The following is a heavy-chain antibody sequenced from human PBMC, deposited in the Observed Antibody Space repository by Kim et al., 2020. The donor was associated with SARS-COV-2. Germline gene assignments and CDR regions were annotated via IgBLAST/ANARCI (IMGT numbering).Heavy chain of an antibody. CDR2: ISSSSSYI. J-gene: IGHJ5*02. V-gene: IGHV3-21*01. CDR3: ARGGYRGIAARRWLNWFDP. Sequence: GGSLRLSCAASGFTFSSYSMNWVRQAPGKGLEWVSSISSSSSYIYYADSVKGRFTISRDNAKNSLYLQMNSLRAEDTAVYYCARGGYRGIAARRWLNWFDPWGQGTLVTVSS. CDR1: GFTFSSYS. D-gene: IGHD6-6*01.